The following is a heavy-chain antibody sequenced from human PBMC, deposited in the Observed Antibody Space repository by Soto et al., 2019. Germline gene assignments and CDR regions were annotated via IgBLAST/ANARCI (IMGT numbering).Heavy chain of an antibody. CDR3: ARGFFGGDS. CDR2: IYYTGDT. Sequence: QVQLQESGPGLVKPSQTLSLTCTVSGGSISSGDFYWSWIRQPPGKGLEWIGYIYYTGDTNYNPSLKSRVTLSVDTYKNQFSLKLSSVTAADTAVYYCARGFFGGDSWGQGTLVTVSS. D-gene: IGHD2-15*01. J-gene: IGHJ4*02. V-gene: IGHV4-30-4*01. CDR1: GGSISSGDFY.